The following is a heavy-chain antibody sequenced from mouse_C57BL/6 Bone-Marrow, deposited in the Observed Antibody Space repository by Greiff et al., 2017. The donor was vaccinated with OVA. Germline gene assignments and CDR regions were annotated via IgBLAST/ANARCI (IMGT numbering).Heavy chain of an antibody. CDR1: GYTFTSYW. CDR3: ARRTAQATYYFDY. Sequence: VQLQQPGAELVKPGASVKLSCKASGYTFTSYWMQWVKQRPGQGLEWIGEIDPSDSYTNYNQKFKGQATLTVDTSASPAYMQLSSLTSEDSAVYYCARRTAQATYYFDYWGQGTTLTVSS. J-gene: IGHJ2*01. D-gene: IGHD3-2*02. CDR2: IDPSDSYT. V-gene: IGHV1-50*01.